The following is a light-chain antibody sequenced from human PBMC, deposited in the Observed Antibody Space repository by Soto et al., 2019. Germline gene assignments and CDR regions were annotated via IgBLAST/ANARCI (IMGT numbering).Light chain of an antibody. CDR3: QKCNSAPWT. CDR2: TAS. CDR1: QGISNY. Sequence: DIQMTQSPSSLSASVGDRVTITCRASQGISNYLVWYQQKPGKVPKLLIYTASTLQSGVPSRFSGGGSGTDFTLTISSLQPEDVATYYCQKCNSAPWTFGQGTKVEIK. J-gene: IGKJ1*01. V-gene: IGKV1-27*01.